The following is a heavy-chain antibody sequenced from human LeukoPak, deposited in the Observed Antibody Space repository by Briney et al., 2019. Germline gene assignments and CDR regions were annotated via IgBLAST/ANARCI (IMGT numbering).Heavy chain of an antibody. CDR3: ARGQQQLPDY. D-gene: IGHD6-13*01. V-gene: IGHV1-2*02. J-gene: IGHJ4*02. Sequence: ASVKVSCKASGYTFTGYYMHWVRQAPGQGLEWMGWINPNSGGTNYAQKFQGRVTVTRDTSTSTVYMELSSLRSEDTAVYYCARGQQQLPDYWGQGTLVTVSS. CDR1: GYTFTGYY. CDR2: INPNSGGT.